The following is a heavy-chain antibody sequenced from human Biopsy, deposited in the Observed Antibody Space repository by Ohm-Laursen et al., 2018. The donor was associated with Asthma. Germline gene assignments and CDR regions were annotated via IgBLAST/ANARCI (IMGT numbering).Heavy chain of an antibody. CDR3: VRGSSSWHHGPFHYYYGLDV. CDR2: IYYSGTT. J-gene: IGHJ6*02. CDR1: SGSGGYMRSGNYY. D-gene: IGHD6-13*01. Sequence: SETLSLTCSLSSGSGGYMRSGNYYWGWFRQPPGKGLEWIGSIYYSGTTYYNPSLGSRVTVSADTSKNQFSLKLPSVTAADTAVYYCVRGSSSWHHGPFHYYYGLDVWGQGTTATVSS. V-gene: IGHV4-39*01.